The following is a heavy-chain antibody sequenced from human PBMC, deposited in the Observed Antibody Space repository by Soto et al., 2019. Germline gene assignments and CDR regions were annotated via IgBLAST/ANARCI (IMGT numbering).Heavy chain of an antibody. Sequence: RASVKVSCKASGYTFTSYDINWVRQATGQGLEWMGWMNPNSGNTGYAQKFQGRVTMTRNTSISTAYMELSSLRSEDTAVYYCARKRMYYDILTGSEYYYYGMDVWGQGTTVTVSS. CDR2: MNPNSGNT. D-gene: IGHD3-9*01. CDR3: ARKRMYYDILTGSEYYYYGMDV. J-gene: IGHJ6*02. V-gene: IGHV1-8*01. CDR1: GYTFTSYD.